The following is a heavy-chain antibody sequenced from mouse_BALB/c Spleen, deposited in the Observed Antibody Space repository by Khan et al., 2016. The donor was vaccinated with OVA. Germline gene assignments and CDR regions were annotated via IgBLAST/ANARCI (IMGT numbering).Heavy chain of an antibody. J-gene: IGHJ3*01. CDR1: GYTFTNYW. CDR2: INPSTDNT. V-gene: IGHV1-7*01. Sequence: QVQLKQSGAELAKPGASVKMSCKASGYTFTNYWMHWVKQRPGQGLDWIGFINPSTDNTEYNQKFKDKATLNADKSSSTAYMQLTSLTSEDSALYYYVTPVNTSAWFTYWVQGTLVTVSA. CDR3: VTPVNTSAWFTY.